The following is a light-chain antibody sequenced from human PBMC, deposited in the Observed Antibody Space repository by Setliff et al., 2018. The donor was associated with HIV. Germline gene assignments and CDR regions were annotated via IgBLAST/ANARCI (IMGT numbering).Light chain of an antibody. CDR3: SSYTTSSTLYV. CDR2: DVI. V-gene: IGLV2-14*03. Sequence: QSALAQPASVSGSPGQSITISCTGISSDVGGYYSVSWYQQHPGKAPKLMIYDVINRPSGVSNRFSGSRSGSTASLTISGLQVEDEADYYRSSYTTSSTLYVFGPGTKVTVL. CDR1: SSDVGGYYS. J-gene: IGLJ1*01.